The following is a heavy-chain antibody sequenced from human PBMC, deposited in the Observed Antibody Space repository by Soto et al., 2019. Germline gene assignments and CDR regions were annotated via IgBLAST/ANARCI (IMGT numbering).Heavy chain of an antibody. V-gene: IGHV3-33*01. CDR3: AREGGGYYGSGSYLAFDI. D-gene: IGHD3-10*01. Sequence: VQLVESGGGVVQPGRSLRLSCAASGFTFSSYGMHWVRQAPGKGLEWVAVIWYDGSNKYYADSVKGRFTISRDNSKNTLYLQMNSLRAEDTAVYYCAREGGGYYGSGSYLAFDIWGQGTMVTVSS. CDR2: IWYDGSNK. CDR1: GFTFSSYG. J-gene: IGHJ3*02.